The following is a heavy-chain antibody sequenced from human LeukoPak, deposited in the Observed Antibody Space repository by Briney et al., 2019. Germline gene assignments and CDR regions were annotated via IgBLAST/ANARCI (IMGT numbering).Heavy chain of an antibody. CDR2: INPNSGGT. V-gene: IGHV1-2*02. Sequence: ASVKVSCKASGYTFTGYYMHWVRQAPGQGLGWMGWINPNSGGTNYAQKFQGRVTMTRDTSISTAYMELSRLRSDDTAVYYCARDSPYYIPPRGVFDPWGQGTLVTVSS. CDR3: ARDSPYYIPPRGVFDP. CDR1: GYTFTGYY. J-gene: IGHJ5*02. D-gene: IGHD3-10*01.